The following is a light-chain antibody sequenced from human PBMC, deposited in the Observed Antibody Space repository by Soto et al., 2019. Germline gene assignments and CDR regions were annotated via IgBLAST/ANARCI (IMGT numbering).Light chain of an antibody. J-gene: IGKJ1*01. Sequence: ETVMTQSPATLSVSPGETAALSCRASQSIGRNLAWYQQKPGQAPKLLIYEASTRTTEFPARFSGSGSGTEFTLSISSLQSEDFAIYYCQQYNNWPRTFGQGTKVDIK. CDR3: QQYNNWPRT. CDR1: QSIGRN. CDR2: EAS. V-gene: IGKV3-15*01.